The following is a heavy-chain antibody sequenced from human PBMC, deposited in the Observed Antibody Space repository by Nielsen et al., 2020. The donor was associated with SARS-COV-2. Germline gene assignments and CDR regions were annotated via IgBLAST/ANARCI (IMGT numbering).Heavy chain of an antibody. V-gene: IGHV4-39*01. Sequence: SETLSLTCTVSGGSISSSSYYWGWIRQPPGKGLEWIGSIYYSGSTYYNPSLKSRVTISVDTSKNQFSLKLSSVTAADTAVYYCARCLRGDYLFDYWGQGTLVTVSS. CDR2: IYYSGST. J-gene: IGHJ4*02. CDR3: ARCLRGDYLFDY. CDR1: GGSISSSSYY. D-gene: IGHD4-17*01.